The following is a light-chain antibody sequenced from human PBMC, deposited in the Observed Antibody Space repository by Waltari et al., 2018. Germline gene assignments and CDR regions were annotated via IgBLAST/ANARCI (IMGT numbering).Light chain of an antibody. Sequence: QSVLTQPPSVSGAPGQRVTISCTGSRTNIGAGYDVQWYQQLPGTAPKLIIYDTTNRPPGVPDRFSGSKSAASAYLAITGLQPEDEADYFCQSYDSTQSVLYVFGTGTKVTVL. J-gene: IGLJ1*01. V-gene: IGLV1-40*01. CDR1: RTNIGAGYD. CDR3: QSYDSTQSVLYV. CDR2: DTT.